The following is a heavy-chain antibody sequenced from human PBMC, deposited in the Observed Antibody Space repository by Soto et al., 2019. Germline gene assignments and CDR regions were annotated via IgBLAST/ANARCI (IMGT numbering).Heavy chain of an antibody. Sequence: ASVKVSCKASGYAFTSYDINWVRQATGQGLEWMGWMNPNSGNTGYAQKFQGRVTMTRNTSISTAYMELGSLRSEDTAVYYCARVPSRSHVVVPAAMGGVREWGQGTLVTVSS. CDR3: ARVPSRSHVVVPAAMGGVRE. J-gene: IGHJ4*02. CDR2: MNPNSGNT. V-gene: IGHV1-8*01. CDR1: GYAFTSYD. D-gene: IGHD2-2*01.